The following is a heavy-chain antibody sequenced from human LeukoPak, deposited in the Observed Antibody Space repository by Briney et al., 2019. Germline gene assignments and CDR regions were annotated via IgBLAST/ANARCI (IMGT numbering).Heavy chain of an antibody. Sequence: SETLSLICAVSGGSISSGGYSWSWVRQPPGKGLEWIGYIYHSGSTYYNPSLKSRVTISVDRSKNQFSLKLSSVTAADTAVYYCASVSRGWCFDLWGRGTLVTVSS. CDR3: ASVSRGWCFDL. D-gene: IGHD3-10*01. CDR1: GGSISSGGYS. J-gene: IGHJ2*01. CDR2: IYHSGST. V-gene: IGHV4-30-2*01.